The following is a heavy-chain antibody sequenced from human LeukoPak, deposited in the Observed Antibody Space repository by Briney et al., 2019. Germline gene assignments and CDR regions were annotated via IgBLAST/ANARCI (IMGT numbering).Heavy chain of an antibody. CDR1: GFTFSSYA. CDR3: ARGDGDYQRGYYFDY. V-gene: IGHV3-30-3*01. D-gene: IGHD4-17*01. CDR2: ISYDGSNK. Sequence: GRSLRLSCAASGFTFSSYAMHWVRQAPGKGLEWVAVISYDGSNKYYADSVEGRFTISRDNSKNTLYLQMNSLRAEDTAVYYCARGDGDYQRGYYFDYWGQGTLVTVSS. J-gene: IGHJ4*02.